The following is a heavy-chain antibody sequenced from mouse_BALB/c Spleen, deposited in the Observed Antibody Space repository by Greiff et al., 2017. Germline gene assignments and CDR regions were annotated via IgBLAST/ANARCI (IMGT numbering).Heavy chain of an antibody. V-gene: IGHV5-15*02. CDR2: ISNLAYSI. CDR3: ARDGGYYFDY. Sequence: EVQRVESGGGLVQPGGSRKLSCAASGFTFSDYGMAWVRQAPGKGPEWVAFISNLAYSIYYADTVTGRFTISRENAKNTLYLEMSSLRSEDTAMYYCARDGGYYFDYWGQGTTLTVSS. CDR1: GFTFSDYG. J-gene: IGHJ2*01.